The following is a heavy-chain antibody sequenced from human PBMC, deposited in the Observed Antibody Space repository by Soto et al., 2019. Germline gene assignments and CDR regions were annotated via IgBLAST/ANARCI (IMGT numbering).Heavy chain of an antibody. V-gene: IGHV4-4*02. D-gene: IGHD2-15*01. CDR1: GGSISSSNW. J-gene: IGHJ4*02. CDR2: IYHSGST. Sequence: QVQLQESGPGLVKPSGTLSLTCAVSGGSISSSNWWSWVRQPPGKGLEWIGEIYHSGSTNYNPSLKSRVTRSVDKSKNQFSLKLSSVTAADTAVYYCARVTPPIYCSGGSCYSREFDYWGQGTLVTVSS. CDR3: ARVTPPIYCSGGSCYSREFDY.